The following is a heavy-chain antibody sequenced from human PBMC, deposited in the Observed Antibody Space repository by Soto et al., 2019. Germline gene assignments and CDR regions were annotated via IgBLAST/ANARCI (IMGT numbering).Heavy chain of an antibody. CDR1: GGTFSRNS. V-gene: IGHV1-69*13. CDR2: IIPIFGTP. CDR3: ARPIQFYFDTSAQSAWFDP. Sequence: SVKVSCKASGGTFSRNSISWVRQAPGQGLEWMGGIIPIFGTPNYAQKFQGRLTITADESTSTAYMELSSLRSDDTAVYYCARPIQFYFDTSAQSAWFDPWGQGTLVTVSA. J-gene: IGHJ5*02. D-gene: IGHD3-22*01.